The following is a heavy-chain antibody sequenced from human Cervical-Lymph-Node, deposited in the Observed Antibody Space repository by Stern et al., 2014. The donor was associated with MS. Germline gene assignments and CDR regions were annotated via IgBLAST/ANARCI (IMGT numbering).Heavy chain of an antibody. CDR1: GFTFSSYA. V-gene: IGHV3-30-3*01. CDR2: ISYDGSNK. J-gene: IGHJ4*02. CDR3: ARGYPPRHNFDN. D-gene: IGHD2-2*01. Sequence: QVQLVESVGGVVQPGRSLRLSCAASGFTFSSYAMHWVRQAPGKGLEWVAVISYDGSNKYYADSVKGRFTISRDNSKNTLYLQMNSLRAEDTAVYYCARGYPPRHNFDNWGQGTLVTVSS.